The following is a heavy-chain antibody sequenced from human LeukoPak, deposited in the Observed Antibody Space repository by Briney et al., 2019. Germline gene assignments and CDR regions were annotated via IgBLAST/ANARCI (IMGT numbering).Heavy chain of an antibody. D-gene: IGHD2-15*01. Sequence: GGSLRLSCAASGFIFSTYVMTWVRQVPGKGLEWVSSINTSGGRTHYADSVKGRFTISRDNSKNTLYLQMNSLRAEDTAVYYCAKDPQWSSVDAFDIWGQGTMVTVSS. CDR2: INTSGGRT. CDR3: AKDPQWSSVDAFDI. V-gene: IGHV3-23*01. J-gene: IGHJ3*02. CDR1: GFIFSTYV.